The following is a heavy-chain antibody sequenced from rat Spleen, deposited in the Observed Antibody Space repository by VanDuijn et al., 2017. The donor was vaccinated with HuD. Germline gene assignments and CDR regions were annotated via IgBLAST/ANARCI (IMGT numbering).Heavy chain of an antibody. CDR3: TRDRITIAAIPYPYYYVMDA. J-gene: IGHJ4*01. V-gene: IGHV5-7*01. CDR2: ITYDGSST. Sequence: EVQLVESGGGLVQPGRSLRLSCAASGFTFSDYNMAWVRQAPRKGLEWVAIITYDGSSTYYPDSVKGRFTISRDNAKSTLYLQMNSLRSEDTATYYCTRDRITIAAIPYPYYYVMDAWGQGASVTVSS. D-gene: IGHD1-2*01. CDR1: GFTFSDYN.